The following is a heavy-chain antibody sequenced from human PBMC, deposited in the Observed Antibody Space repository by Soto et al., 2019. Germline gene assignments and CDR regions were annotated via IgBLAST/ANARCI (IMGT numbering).Heavy chain of an antibody. Sequence: WGSLRLSCAASGFTFSGFWMTWVRQPPGKGLEWVAHIKQDGSERYYVDSVKGRFTISRDNAKNSLYLQMNSLRVADTALYYCATASRASGPDYWGQGTLVTVSS. V-gene: IGHV3-7*01. CDR2: IKQDGSER. CDR3: ATASRASGPDY. J-gene: IGHJ4*02. D-gene: IGHD6-13*01. CDR1: GFTFSGFW.